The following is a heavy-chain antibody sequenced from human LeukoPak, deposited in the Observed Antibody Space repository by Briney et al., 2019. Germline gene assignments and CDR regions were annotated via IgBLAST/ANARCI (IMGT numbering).Heavy chain of an antibody. J-gene: IGHJ4*02. D-gene: IGHD2/OR15-2a*01. Sequence: PSETLSLTCTVSGGSISSYYWSWIRQPAGKGLEWIGRIYTSGSTNYNPSLKSRVTMSVDTSKNQFSLKLSSVTAADTAVYYCAKSEYYGILKYYFDYWGQGTLVTVSS. V-gene: IGHV4-4*07. CDR1: GGSISSYY. CDR3: AKSEYYGILKYYFDY. CDR2: IYTSGST.